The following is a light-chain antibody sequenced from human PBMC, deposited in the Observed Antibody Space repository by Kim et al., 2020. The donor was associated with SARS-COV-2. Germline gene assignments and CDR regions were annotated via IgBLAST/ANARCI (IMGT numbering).Light chain of an antibody. CDR3: QSADSSGTYTV. Sequence: PGQTARITCSGDALPKQYAYWYQQKPGQAPVLVIYKDSERPSGIPERFSGSSSGTTVTLTISGVQAEDEADYYCQSADSSGTYTVFGGGTQLTVL. CDR2: KDS. V-gene: IGLV3-25*03. J-gene: IGLJ2*01. CDR1: ALPKQY.